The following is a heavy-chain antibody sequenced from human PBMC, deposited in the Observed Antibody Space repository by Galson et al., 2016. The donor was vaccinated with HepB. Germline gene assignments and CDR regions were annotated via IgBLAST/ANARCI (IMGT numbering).Heavy chain of an antibody. V-gene: IGHV3-9*01. D-gene: IGHD4-17*01. CDR3: TRGTTVTLTPYYFDS. Sequence: SLRLSCAASGFTFGDYAMHWVRQSPARGLEWVSGISWNSDDIAYAESVKGRFTISRDNSQNSLYLQMNGLRADDTAFYYCTRGTTVTLTPYYFDSWGQGSFVTVSS. CDR1: GFTFGDYA. J-gene: IGHJ4*02. CDR2: ISWNSDDI.